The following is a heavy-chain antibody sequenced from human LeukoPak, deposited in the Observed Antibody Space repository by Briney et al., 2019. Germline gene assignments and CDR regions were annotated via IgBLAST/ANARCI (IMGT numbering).Heavy chain of an antibody. V-gene: IGHV1-46*01. CDR3: ARDGGPLDY. J-gene: IGHJ4*02. CDR1: GYTFTRYY. D-gene: IGHD3-16*01. CDR2: INPSGGST. Sequence: ASVKVSCKASGYTFTRYYMHWVRQAPGEGLEWMGIINPSGGSTSYAQKFQSRVTMTRDTSTSTVYMELSSLRSEDTAVYYCARDGGPLDYWGQGTLVTVSS.